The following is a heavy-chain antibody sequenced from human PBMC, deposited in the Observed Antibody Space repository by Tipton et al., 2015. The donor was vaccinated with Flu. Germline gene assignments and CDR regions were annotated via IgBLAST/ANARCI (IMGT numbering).Heavy chain of an antibody. Sequence: TLSLTCAVSGDYVRGPYYWGWIRQSPGKGLEWIGNIFHTGNIYYNPSLKSRLTLSIDTSKNHFSLKLNSVTAADTAVYYCARRHYSNYVSEPKNWFDSWGQGVLVSISS. D-gene: IGHD3-16*01. V-gene: IGHV4-38-2*01. CDR3: ARRHYSNYVSEPKNWFDS. CDR1: GDYVRGPYY. CDR2: IFHTGNI. J-gene: IGHJ5*01.